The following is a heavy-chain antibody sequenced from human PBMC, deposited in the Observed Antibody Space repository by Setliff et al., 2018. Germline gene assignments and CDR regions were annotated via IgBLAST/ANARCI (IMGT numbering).Heavy chain of an antibody. V-gene: IGHV4-30-4*08. CDR1: GGSISNGDYY. Sequence: PSETLSLTCTVSGGSISNGDYYWSWIRQPPGKGLEWIGYIYSSGSTYYNPSLKSRVSISVDTSKNQFSLKLSSVTAADTAKYFCAKDRWGYADPWGQGTLVTVSS. J-gene: IGHJ5*02. D-gene: IGHD2-2*01. CDR3: AKDRWGYADP. CDR2: IYSSGST.